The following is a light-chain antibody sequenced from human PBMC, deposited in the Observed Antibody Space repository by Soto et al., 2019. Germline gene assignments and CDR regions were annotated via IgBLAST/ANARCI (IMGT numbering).Light chain of an antibody. V-gene: IGKV1-39*01. CDR3: QESYSSA. Sequence: DIPMTQSPASLSASIGDRVTITCRASQNINKYLNWYLQKPGKAPQLLIYSTSTLHSGVPSRFSGGGSGTEFILTIDNLQTEDFATYFCQESYSSAFGQGTKVQIK. J-gene: IGKJ1*01. CDR2: STS. CDR1: QNINKY.